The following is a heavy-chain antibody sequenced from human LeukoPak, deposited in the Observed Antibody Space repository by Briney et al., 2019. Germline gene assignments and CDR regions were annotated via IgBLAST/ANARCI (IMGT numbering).Heavy chain of an antibody. CDR3: ARGVDYGDPLHFDY. Sequence: SETLSLTCTVSGGSISRYYWSWIRQPPGKGLEWIGYIYYSGSTNYNPSLKSRVTISVDTSKNQFSLKLSSVTAADTAVYYCARGVDYGDPLHFDYWGQGTLVTVSS. CDR2: IYYSGST. J-gene: IGHJ4*02. CDR1: GGSISRYY. V-gene: IGHV4-59*01. D-gene: IGHD4-17*01.